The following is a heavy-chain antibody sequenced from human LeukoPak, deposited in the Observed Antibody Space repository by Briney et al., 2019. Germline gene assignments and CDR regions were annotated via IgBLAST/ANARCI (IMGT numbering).Heavy chain of an antibody. CDR2: INPNSGGT. Sequence: ASVKVSCKASGYTFTGYYMHWVRQAPGQGLEWMGWINPNSGGTNYAQKFQGRVTMTRDTSISTVYMELSRLRSDDTAVYYCARGRSVQLWNWFDPWGQGALVTVSS. CDR1: GYTFTGYY. V-gene: IGHV1-2*02. CDR3: ARGRSVQLWNWFDP. D-gene: IGHD5-18*01. J-gene: IGHJ5*02.